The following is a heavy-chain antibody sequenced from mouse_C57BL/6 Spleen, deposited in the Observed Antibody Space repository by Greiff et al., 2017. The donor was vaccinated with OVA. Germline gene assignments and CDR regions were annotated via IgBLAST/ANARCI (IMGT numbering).Heavy chain of an antibody. Sequence: EVQRVESGGGLVQPKGSLKLSCAASGFTFNTYAMHWVRQAPGKGLEWVARIRSKSSNDATYYADSVKDRFTISRDDSQSMLYLQMNNLKTEDTAMYYCVREPLDLYFDVWGTGTTVTVSS. CDR2: IRSKSSNDAT. CDR1: GFTFNTYA. CDR3: VREPLDLYFDV. J-gene: IGHJ1*03. V-gene: IGHV10-3*01.